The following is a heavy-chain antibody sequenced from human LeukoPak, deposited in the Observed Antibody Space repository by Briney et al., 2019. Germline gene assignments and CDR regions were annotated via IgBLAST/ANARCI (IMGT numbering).Heavy chain of an antibody. D-gene: IGHD3-22*01. CDR2: IHTSGST. V-gene: IGHV4-4*07. CDR3: ARDQYYYDSSGYLTFDY. J-gene: IGHJ4*02. Sequence: SETLSLTCNVSGVSISSYYWSWIRQPAGQGLEWIGRIHTSGSTNYNPSLKSRVTMSVDTSKNKFSLKLSSVTAADTAVYYCARDQYYYDSSGYLTFDYWGQGTLVTVSS. CDR1: GVSISSYY.